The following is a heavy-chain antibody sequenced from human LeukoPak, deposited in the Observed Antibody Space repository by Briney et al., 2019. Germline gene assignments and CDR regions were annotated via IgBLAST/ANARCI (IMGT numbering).Heavy chain of an antibody. J-gene: IGHJ5*02. Sequence: PSETLSLTCTVSGGSISSYYWSWIRQPAGKGLEWIGRIHTSGGTNYNPSLRSRVTMSVDTSKKQFSLKLTSVTAADTAVYYCARAGDYGDYVGWFDPWGQGTLVTVSS. CDR2: IHTSGGT. D-gene: IGHD4-17*01. V-gene: IGHV4-4*07. CDR1: GGSISSYY. CDR3: ARAGDYGDYVGWFDP.